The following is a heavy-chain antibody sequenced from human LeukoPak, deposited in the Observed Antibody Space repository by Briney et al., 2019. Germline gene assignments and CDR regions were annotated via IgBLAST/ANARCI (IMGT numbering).Heavy chain of an antibody. Sequence: GGSLRLSCAASGFTFSSYSMNWVRQAPGKGLEWVSYISSSSSTIYYADSVKGRFTISRDNAKSSLYLQMNSLRAEDTAVYYCASRRPHSGYPIYWGQGTLVTVSS. CDR2: ISSSSSTI. CDR1: GFTFSSYS. D-gene: IGHD5-12*01. V-gene: IGHV3-48*01. J-gene: IGHJ4*02. CDR3: ASRRPHSGYPIY.